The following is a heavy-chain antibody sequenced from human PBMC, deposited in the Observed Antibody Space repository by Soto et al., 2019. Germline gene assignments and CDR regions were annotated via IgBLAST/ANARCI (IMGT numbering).Heavy chain of an antibody. J-gene: IGHJ5*01. CDR1: GYSFSDYD. D-gene: IGHD1-20*01. CDR3: ARDNRYQWNDEGCFDT. Sequence: VQLVQSGAEVKKPGASVKVSCKASGYSFSDYDINWVRQATGQGPEWMGWMNPNSGNTGYAQKFQGRVSTTRKTSINTAEMELSSLGSADTAVSYCARDNRYQWNDEGCFDTWGQGTLVNVS. V-gene: IGHV1-8*01. CDR2: MNPNSGNT.